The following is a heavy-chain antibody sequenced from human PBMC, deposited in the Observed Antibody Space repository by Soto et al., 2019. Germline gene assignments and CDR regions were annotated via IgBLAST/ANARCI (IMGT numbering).Heavy chain of an antibody. CDR2: ISGGGGST. D-gene: IGHD6-13*01. CDR1: GCPFIRHP. J-gene: IGHJ6*02. Sequence: GGSQRLSCASSGCPFIRHPLHWVRQAPGKGLEWVSAISGGGGSTYYADSVKGRFTISRDNSKNTLYLQMNSLRAEDTAVYYCAKTEKLAAAVPPYYYYGMDVWGQGTTVTVSS. V-gene: IGHV3-23*01. CDR3: AKTEKLAAAVPPYYYYGMDV.